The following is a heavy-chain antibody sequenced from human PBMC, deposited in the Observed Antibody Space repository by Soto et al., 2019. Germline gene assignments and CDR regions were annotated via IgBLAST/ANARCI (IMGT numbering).Heavy chain of an antibody. J-gene: IGHJ6*02. D-gene: IGHD3-10*01. V-gene: IGHV4-39*01. Sequence: SETLSLTCTVSGGSISGSSFYWGWIRQPPGKGLEWIGSIYFGTTYYNPSLKSRVTISIDTSKNQFSLNLSSVTAAETDLYYCERHLREYWEPPPYGMDVWGQGTTVTVSS. CDR3: ERHLREYWEPPPYGMDV. CDR2: IYFGTT. CDR1: GGSISGSSFY.